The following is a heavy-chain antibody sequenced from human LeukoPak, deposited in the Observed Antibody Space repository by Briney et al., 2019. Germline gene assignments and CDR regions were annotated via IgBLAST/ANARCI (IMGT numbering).Heavy chain of an antibody. Sequence: HPGGSLRLSCAASGFTFSSYWMSWVRQAPGKGLEWVAHIKQDGSEKYYVDSVKGRFTISRDNAKNSLYLQMNSLRAEDTAVYYCARDSSYGSGSYYNGDFAYWGQGTLVTVSS. V-gene: IGHV3-7*01. D-gene: IGHD3-10*01. CDR1: GFTFSSYW. CDR3: ARDSSYGSGSYYNGDFAY. CDR2: IKQDGSEK. J-gene: IGHJ4*02.